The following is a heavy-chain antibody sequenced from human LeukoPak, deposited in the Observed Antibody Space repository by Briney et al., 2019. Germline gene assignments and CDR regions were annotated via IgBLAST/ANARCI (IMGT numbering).Heavy chain of an antibody. J-gene: IGHJ4*02. CDR3: ARYGSRTFDY. V-gene: IGHV4-30-4*01. CDR2: IYYTGTT. Sequence: SETLSLTCTVSGGSINSGDYYWSWIRQPPGKGLEWIGYIYYTGTTYYNPSLKSRVTISVDTPKNQFSLKLSSVTAADTAVYYCARYGSRTFDYWGQGTLVTVSS. D-gene: IGHD3-10*01. CDR1: GGSINSGDYY.